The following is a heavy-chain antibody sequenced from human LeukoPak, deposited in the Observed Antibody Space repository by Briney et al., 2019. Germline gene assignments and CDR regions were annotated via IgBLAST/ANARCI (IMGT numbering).Heavy chain of an antibody. J-gene: IGHJ6*04. CDR1: GFSFSSFS. Sequence: GGSLRLSCAASGFSFSSFSMNWVRQAPGKGLEWVSCISGGSSFTYYVDSVKGRFTISRDNAKNSLYLQMNSLRAEDTAVYYCAELGITMIGGVWGKGTTVTISS. D-gene: IGHD3-10*02. CDR2: ISGGSSFT. V-gene: IGHV3-21*01. CDR3: AELGITMIGGV.